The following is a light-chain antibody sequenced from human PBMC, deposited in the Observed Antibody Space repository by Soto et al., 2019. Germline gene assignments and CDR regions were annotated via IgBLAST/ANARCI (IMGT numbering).Light chain of an antibody. CDR2: AAS. Sequence: DIQMTQSPSSLSASVGDRVTITCRASQSINSYLNWYQQKPGKAPKLLIYAASSLQSGVPSRFSGRGSGTVFTLTISSLQPEDFATYYCQQSYSAPPRSFGGGTKVEIK. CDR1: QSINSY. J-gene: IGKJ4*01. V-gene: IGKV1-39*01. CDR3: QQSYSAPPRS.